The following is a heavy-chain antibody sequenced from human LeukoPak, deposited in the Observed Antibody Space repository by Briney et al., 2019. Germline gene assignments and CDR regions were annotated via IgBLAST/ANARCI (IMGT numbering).Heavy chain of an antibody. CDR1: GGTFSSYA. CDR3: ARDKMAYYYYYMDV. Sequence: SVKVSCKASGGTFSSYAISWVRQAPGQGLEWMGGIIPIFGTANYAQKFQGRVTITADESTSTDYMELSSLRSEDTAVYYCARDKMAYYYYYMDVWGKGTTVTVSS. J-gene: IGHJ6*03. CDR2: IIPIFGTA. V-gene: IGHV1-69*13. D-gene: IGHD5-24*01.